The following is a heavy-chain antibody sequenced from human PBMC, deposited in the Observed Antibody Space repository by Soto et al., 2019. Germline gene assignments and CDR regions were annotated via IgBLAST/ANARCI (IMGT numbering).Heavy chain of an antibody. CDR3: AKYYMVTRSPFDY. Sequence: PSETLSLTCTVSGGSISSSSYYWGWIRQPPGKGLEWIGSIYYSGSTYYNPSLKSRVTISVDTSKNQFSLKLSSVTAADTAVYYCAKYYMVTRSPFDYWGQGTLVTVSS. D-gene: IGHD5-18*01. J-gene: IGHJ4*02. CDR1: GGSISSSSYY. V-gene: IGHV4-39*01. CDR2: IYYSGST.